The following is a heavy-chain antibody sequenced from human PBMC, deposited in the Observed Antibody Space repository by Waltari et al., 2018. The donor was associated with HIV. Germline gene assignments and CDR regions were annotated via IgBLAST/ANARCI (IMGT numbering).Heavy chain of an antibody. V-gene: IGHV3-74*01. D-gene: IGHD2-2*01. J-gene: IGHJ4*02. CDR2: INIDGSDT. CDR1: GSNSRSHW. CDR3: TRDLSTYGHEFDY. Sequence: VQLVESGGKLVQLGGSLRLSCAASGSNSRSHWMHCIRHVPGKGLVWVSHINIDGSDTSYLESVKGRFTISRDNANNTLYLQMNNLRVEDTAMYFCTRDLSTYGHEFDYWGQGTLVTVAS.